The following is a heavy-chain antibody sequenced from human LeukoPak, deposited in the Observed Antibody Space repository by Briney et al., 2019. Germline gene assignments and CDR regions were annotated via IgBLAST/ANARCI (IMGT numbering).Heavy chain of an antibody. J-gene: IGHJ4*02. V-gene: IGHV3-21*04. CDR3: AKSRIAVAGNGSY. CDR1: GFTFSSYS. Sequence: GGSLRLSCAASGFTFSSYSMNWVRQAPGKGLEWVSSISSSSSYIYYADSVKGRFTISRDNSKNTLYLQMNSLRAEDTAVYYCAKSRIAVAGNGSYWGQGTLVTVSS. D-gene: IGHD6-19*01. CDR2: ISSSSSYI.